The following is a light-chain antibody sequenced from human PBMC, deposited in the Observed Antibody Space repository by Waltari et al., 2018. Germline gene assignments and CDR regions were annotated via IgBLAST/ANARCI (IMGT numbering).Light chain of an antibody. CDR2: EDI. CDR3: YSTDFSGHDRV. V-gene: IGLV3-10*01. Sequence: SHELTQPPSVSVSPGQTARITCSGDALSKKYAYWYQQKSGQAPVLVIYEDIKRPTGIPKRCSGSSSGTTATLTISGAHVDDEADYYCYSTDFSGHDRVFGGGTKLTIL. CDR1: ALSKKY. J-gene: IGLJ3*02.